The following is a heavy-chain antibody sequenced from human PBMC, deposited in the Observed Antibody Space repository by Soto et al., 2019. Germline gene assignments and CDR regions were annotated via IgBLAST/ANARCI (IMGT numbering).Heavy chain of an antibody. Sequence: ASVKVSCKASGYTFTSYDINWVRQATGQGLEWMGWMNPNSGNTGYAQKFQGRVTMTRNTSISTAYMELSSLRSEDTAVYYCARRSYDGYTGDHYLMDVWGRGSTVIV. CDR3: ARRSYDGYTGDHYLMDV. D-gene: IGHD5-12*01. CDR2: MNPNSGNT. CDR1: GYTFTSYD. V-gene: IGHV1-8*01. J-gene: IGHJ6*03.